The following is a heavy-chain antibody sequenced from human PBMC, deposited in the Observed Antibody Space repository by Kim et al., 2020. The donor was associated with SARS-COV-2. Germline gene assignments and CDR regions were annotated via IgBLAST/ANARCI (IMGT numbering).Heavy chain of an antibody. CDR3: ARDGLPFGADYYGMDV. Sequence: SVKVSCKASGGTFSSYAISWVRQAPGQGLEWMGGIIPIFVTANYAQKFQGRVTITADESTSTAYMELSSLRSEDTAVYYCARDGLPFGADYYGMDVWGQGTTVTVSS. J-gene: IGHJ6*02. V-gene: IGHV1-69*13. D-gene: IGHD3-10*01. CDR2: IIPIFVTA. CDR1: GGTFSSYA.